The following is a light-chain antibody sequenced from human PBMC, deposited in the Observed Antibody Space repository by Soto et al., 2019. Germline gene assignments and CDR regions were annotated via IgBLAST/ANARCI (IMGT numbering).Light chain of an antibody. CDR3: CSSAGSHTYV. CDR1: SSDVGGYSY. Sequence: QSALTQPRSVSGSTGQSVTISCTGTSSDVGGYSYVSWYQQHPGKAPKLMIYDVSKRPSGVPDRFSGSKSGNTASLTISRLQAEDEADYYGCSSAGSHTYVFGPGTKLTVL. J-gene: IGLJ1*01. CDR2: DVS. V-gene: IGLV2-11*01.